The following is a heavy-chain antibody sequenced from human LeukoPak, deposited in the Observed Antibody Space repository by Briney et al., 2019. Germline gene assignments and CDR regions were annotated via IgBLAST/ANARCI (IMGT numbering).Heavy chain of an antibody. CDR1: GYTFTGYY. D-gene: IGHD4-17*01. CDR2: INPNGGGT. V-gene: IGHV1-2*02. Sequence: ASVKVSCKASGYTFTGYYMHWVRQAPGQGLEWMGWINPNGGGTNYAQKFQGRVTMTRDTSISTAYMELSRLRSDDTAVYYCARESGYGDYDWFDPWGQGTLVTVSS. J-gene: IGHJ5*02. CDR3: ARESGYGDYDWFDP.